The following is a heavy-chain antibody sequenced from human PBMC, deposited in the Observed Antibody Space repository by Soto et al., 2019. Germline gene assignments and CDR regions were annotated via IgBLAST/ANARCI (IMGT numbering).Heavy chain of an antibody. CDR2: SSTSRSYI. V-gene: IGHV3-21*01. D-gene: IGHD3-22*01. Sequence: VGSLRLSGAASGFTFSTYTMNWVRQARGKGLEWVSSSSTSRSYIYYADSVKGRFTISRDNAKNSLYLQMNSLRAEDTAVYYCARGVADYYDSSGYCDYWGPGTLVTSPQ. CDR1: GFTFSTYT. J-gene: IGHJ4*02. CDR3: ARGVADYYDSSGYCDY.